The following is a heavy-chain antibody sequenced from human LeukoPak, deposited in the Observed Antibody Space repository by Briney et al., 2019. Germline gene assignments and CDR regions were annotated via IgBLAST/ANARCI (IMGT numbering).Heavy chain of an antibody. CDR2: ISGSGGST. Sequence: GASLRLSCAASGFTFSSYAMSWVRQAPGKGLEWGSAISGSGGSTYYEDSVKGRFTISRDNSKNTLYLQMNSLRAEDTAVYYCAKTSISGGYFDYWGQGTLVTVSS. CDR1: GFTFSSYA. CDR3: AKTSISGGYFDY. J-gene: IGHJ4*02. V-gene: IGHV3-23*01. D-gene: IGHD3-10*01.